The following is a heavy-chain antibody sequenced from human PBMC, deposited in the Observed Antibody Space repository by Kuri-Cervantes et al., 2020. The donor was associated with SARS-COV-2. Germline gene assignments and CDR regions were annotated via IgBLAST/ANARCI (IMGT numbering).Heavy chain of an antibody. J-gene: IGHJ3*02. CDR2: IIPILDIA. V-gene: IGHV1-69*04. CDR3: ARELLAAAGSHAFDI. Sequence: SVKVSCKASGGTFSSYTISWVRQAPEQGLEWMGRIIPILDIANYAQKFQGRVTITADKSTSTAYMELSGLRSEDTAVYYCARELLAAAGSHAFDIWGQGTMVTVSS. CDR1: GGTFSSYT. D-gene: IGHD6-13*01.